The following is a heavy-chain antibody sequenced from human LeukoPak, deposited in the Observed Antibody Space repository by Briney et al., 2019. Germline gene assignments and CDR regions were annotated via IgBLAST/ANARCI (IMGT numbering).Heavy chain of an antibody. D-gene: IGHD1-1*01. CDR3: GRDWKRDY. J-gene: IGHJ4*02. CDR2: IGDNGGDT. CDR1: GFTFNNFA. Sequence: GGSLRLSCAASGFTFNNFAMSWVRQAPGKGLEWVSAIGDNGGDTKYAASVKGRFTIYRDNSRNTLYLQMNSLRVEDTAMYYCGRDWKRDYWGQGPLVTVSS. V-gene: IGHV3-23*01.